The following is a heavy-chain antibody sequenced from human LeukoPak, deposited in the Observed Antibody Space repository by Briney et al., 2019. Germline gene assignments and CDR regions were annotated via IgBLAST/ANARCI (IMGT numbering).Heavy chain of an antibody. D-gene: IGHD3-22*01. J-gene: IGHJ4*02. CDR1: GFTFSSYR. Sequence: KPGGSLRLSCAASGFTFSSYRMNWVRQAPGKGLEWVSSISSSSSYIYYADSVKGRFTISRDNAKNSLYLQMNSLRAEDTAVYYCALYDSSGYSTSNFDYWGQGTLVTVSS. CDR2: ISSSSSYI. V-gene: IGHV3-21*01. CDR3: ALYDSSGYSTSNFDY.